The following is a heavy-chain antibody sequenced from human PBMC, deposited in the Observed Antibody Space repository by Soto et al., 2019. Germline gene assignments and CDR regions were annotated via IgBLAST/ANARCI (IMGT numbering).Heavy chain of an antibody. CDR3: AKGQGGSPPGGMDV. Sequence: QVVLVESGGGVVQPGRALRLSCAASGFDFTNDGMLWVCQAPGKGLEWVALISFDGTTIHYGDSVKGRFTISRDNSKNTLFLQMNSLRPEDTGVYYCAKGQGGSPPGGMDVWGQGTTVTVSS. J-gene: IGHJ6*02. CDR2: ISFDGTTI. D-gene: IGHD3-10*01. CDR1: GFDFTNDG. V-gene: IGHV3-30*18.